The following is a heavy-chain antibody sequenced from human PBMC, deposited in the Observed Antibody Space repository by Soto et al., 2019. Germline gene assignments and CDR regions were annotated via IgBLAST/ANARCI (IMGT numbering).Heavy chain of an antibody. Sequence: GGSLRLSCAASGFTFSSYAMSWVRQAPGKGLEWVSTISGSGGSTYYADSVKGRFTISRDNSKNTLYLQMNSLRAEDTAVYYCAKGPSSSGYPLPYYFDYWGQGTLVTVSS. CDR1: GFTFSSYA. V-gene: IGHV3-23*01. CDR3: AKGPSSSGYPLPYYFDY. CDR2: ISGSGGST. J-gene: IGHJ4*02. D-gene: IGHD5-12*01.